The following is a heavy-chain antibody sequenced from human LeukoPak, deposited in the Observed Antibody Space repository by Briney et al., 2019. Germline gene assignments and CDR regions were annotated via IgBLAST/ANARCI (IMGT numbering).Heavy chain of an antibody. D-gene: IGHD3-9*01. CDR1: RYTFTTYD. CDR2: MNPNSGNT. CDR3: ARGRTLTGFSSGFDP. J-gene: IGHJ5*02. V-gene: IGHV1-8*01. Sequence: ASVKASCKASRYTFTTYDINWERQATGQGLEWMGWMNPNSGNTGYAQRFQGRVTMTRNTSINTAYMELSSLKSEDTALYYCARGRTLTGFSSGFDPWGQGTLVTVSS.